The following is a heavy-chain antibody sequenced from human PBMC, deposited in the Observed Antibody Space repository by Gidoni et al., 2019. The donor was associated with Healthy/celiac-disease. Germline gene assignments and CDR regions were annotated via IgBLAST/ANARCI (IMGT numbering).Heavy chain of an antibody. J-gene: IGHJ6*02. CDR3: ARRILTVYYTPYDYYYGMDV. D-gene: IGHD3-9*01. CDR1: GGSFSGYY. Sequence: QVQLQQWGAGLLKPSETLSLTCAVYGGSFSGYYWSWIRQPPGKGLEWIGEINHSGSTNYNPSLKSRVTISVDTSKNQFSLKLSSVTAADTAVYYCARRILTVYYTPYDYYYGMDVWGQGTTVTVSS. V-gene: IGHV4-34*01. CDR2: INHSGST.